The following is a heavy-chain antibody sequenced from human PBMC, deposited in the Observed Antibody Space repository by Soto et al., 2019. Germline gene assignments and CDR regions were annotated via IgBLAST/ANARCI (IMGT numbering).Heavy chain of an antibody. CDR1: GFTFSSHW. CDR2: INSDGSST. V-gene: IGHV3-74*01. CDR3: AREISMMEDDTSFYC. D-gene: IGHD3-22*01. Sequence: GGSRRLSCEASGFTFSSHWMDWVRQVPGKGLVWVSRINSDGSSTRHADPVKGRFTISRDNAKNTLYLQMNSLRAEDTAVYFCAREISMMEDDTSFYCWGQGTLVTVSS. J-gene: IGHJ4*02.